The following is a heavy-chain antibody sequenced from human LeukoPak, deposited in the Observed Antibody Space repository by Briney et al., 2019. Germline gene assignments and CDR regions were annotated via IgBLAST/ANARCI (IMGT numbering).Heavy chain of an antibody. CDR1: GFTFSSYG. CDR2: ISYDGSNK. CDR3: AKVPPSPGWWYFDL. V-gene: IGHV3-30*18. J-gene: IGHJ2*01. Sequence: GGSLRLSCAASGFTFSSYGMHWVRQAPGKGLEWVAVISYDGSNKYYADSVKGRFTISRDNSKNTLYLQMNSLRAEDTAVYYCAKVPPSPGWWYFDLWGRGTLVTVSS.